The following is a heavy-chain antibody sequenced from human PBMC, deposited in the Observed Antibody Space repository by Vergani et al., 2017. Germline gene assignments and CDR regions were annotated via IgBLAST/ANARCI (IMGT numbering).Heavy chain of an antibody. J-gene: IGHJ4*02. D-gene: IGHD6-13*01. CDR1: GGSFSGYY. CDR2: ILGSGTD. CDR3: ARGSKAAGYSGPDY. Sequence: QVQLQQWGAGLLKPSGTLSLTCAVFGGSFSGYYWTWIRQSAGKRLEWIGDILGSGTDNYNPSFQDRVSMSVATSMNQFSLTLSSVKDTDTPVYYCARGSKAAGYSGPDYWGQGTRVTVSS. V-gene: IGHV4-59*10.